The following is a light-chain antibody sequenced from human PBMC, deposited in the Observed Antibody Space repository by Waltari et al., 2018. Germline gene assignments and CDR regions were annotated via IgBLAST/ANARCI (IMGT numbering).Light chain of an antibody. Sequence: QSVLTQPPSASGTPGQRVTISCSGSSSNIGGTTVNWYQQLPGAAPKLLIYNNNQRPSGVPDRFSGSKSGTSASLAISSLQSEDEAHYYCAAWDDSLNAVVFGGGTKLTVL. V-gene: IGLV1-44*01. CDR1: SSNIGGTT. CDR2: NNN. CDR3: AAWDDSLNAVV. J-gene: IGLJ2*01.